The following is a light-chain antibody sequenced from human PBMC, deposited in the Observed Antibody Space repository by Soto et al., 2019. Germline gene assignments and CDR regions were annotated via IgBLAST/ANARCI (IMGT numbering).Light chain of an antibody. J-gene: IGLJ1*01. V-gene: IGLV2-14*01. CDR2: DVS. CDR1: SSDVGGYDF. CDR3: CSYTSSDTYV. Sequence: QSVLTQPASGSGSPGQSITISCTGTSSDVGGYDFVSWYQQHPGKAPKVMIYDVSNRPSGVSNRFSGSKSGNTASLTISGLQAEDEADYYCCSYTSSDTYVFGTGTKVT.